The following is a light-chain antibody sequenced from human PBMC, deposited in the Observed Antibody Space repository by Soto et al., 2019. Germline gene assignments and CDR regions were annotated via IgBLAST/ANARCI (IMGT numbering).Light chain of an antibody. Sequence: SYELTQPPSVSVAPGQTARITCGGYNIGNKAVHWYQRRPGQAPVLVVYDDSDRPSGIPERFSGSNSGNTATLTITRVEAGDEADYCCQVWDTSTDHRGVFGTGTKLTVL. J-gene: IGLJ1*01. V-gene: IGLV3-21*02. CDR1: NIGNKA. CDR3: QVWDTSTDHRGV. CDR2: DDS.